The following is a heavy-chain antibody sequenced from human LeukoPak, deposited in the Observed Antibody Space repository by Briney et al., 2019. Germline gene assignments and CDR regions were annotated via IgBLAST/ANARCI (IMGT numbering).Heavy chain of an antibody. CDR2: IHYDGTIT. J-gene: IGHJ3*02. D-gene: IGHD3-10*01. Sequence: GGSLRLSCAASGFTFSAYGMHWVRQAPGKGLEWVAFIHYDGTITYYADSVKGRFTISRDNSKNTLYLQMNSLRADDTALYYCAREGSSHDAFDIWGQGTVVTVSS. CDR3: AREGSSHDAFDI. CDR1: GFTFSAYG. V-gene: IGHV3-30*02.